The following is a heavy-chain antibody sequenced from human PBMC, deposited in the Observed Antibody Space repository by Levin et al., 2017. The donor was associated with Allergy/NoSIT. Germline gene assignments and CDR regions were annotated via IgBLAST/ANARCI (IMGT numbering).Heavy chain of an antibody. Sequence: SETLSLTCTVSGGSISSGGYYWSWIRQHPGKGLEWIGYIYYSGSTYYNPSLKSRVTISVDTSKNQFSLKLSSVTAADTAVYYCVRESSYDYVWGSYRYFDYWGQGTLVTVSS. J-gene: IGHJ4*02. V-gene: IGHV4-31*03. CDR2: IYYSGST. CDR3: VRESSYDYVWGSYRYFDY. D-gene: IGHD3-16*02. CDR1: GGSISSGGYY.